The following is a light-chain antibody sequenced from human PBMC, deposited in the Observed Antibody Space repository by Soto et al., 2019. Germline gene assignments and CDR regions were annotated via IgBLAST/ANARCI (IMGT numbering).Light chain of an antibody. J-gene: IGLJ1*01. CDR3: SSYTSSSSLRV. CDR2: DVT. CDR1: SSDVGDYNF. V-gene: IGLV2-14*01. Sequence: QAALTQPASVSGYAGQSITISCTGTSSDVGDYNFVSWYQQHPGKAPKLMIYDVTDRPSGVSNRFSGSKSGNTASLTISGLHAEDEADYYCSSYTSSSSLRVFGTGTK.